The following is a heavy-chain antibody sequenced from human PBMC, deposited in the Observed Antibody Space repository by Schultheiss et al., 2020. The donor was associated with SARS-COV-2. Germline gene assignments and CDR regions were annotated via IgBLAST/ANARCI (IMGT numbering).Heavy chain of an antibody. CDR3: ARGLGYYGSTTKGDY. D-gene: IGHD3-10*01. V-gene: IGHV4-61*05. J-gene: IGHJ4*02. CDR1: GGSISSGSYY. CDR2: IYYSGST. Sequence: SETLSLTCTVSGGSISSGSYYWGWIRQPPGKGLEWIGYIYYSGSTNYNPSLKSRVTISVDPSKNQFSLKLSSVTAADTAVYYCARGLGYYGSTTKGDYWAQGTLVTVSS.